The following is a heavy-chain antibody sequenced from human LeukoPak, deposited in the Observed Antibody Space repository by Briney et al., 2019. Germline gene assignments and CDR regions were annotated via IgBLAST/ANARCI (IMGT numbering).Heavy chain of an antibody. Sequence: SQTLSLTCAISGDSVSSNSAAWNWIRQSLSRGLEWLGRTYYRSKWYNDYAVSVKGRITINPDTSKNQFSLQLNSVTPEDTAVYYCARDPRCGSSCYTGKYYYMDVWGKGTTVTVSS. V-gene: IGHV6-1*01. CDR2: TYYRSKWYN. CDR3: ARDPRCGSSCYTGKYYYMDV. J-gene: IGHJ6*03. CDR1: GDSVSSNSAA. D-gene: IGHD2-2*02.